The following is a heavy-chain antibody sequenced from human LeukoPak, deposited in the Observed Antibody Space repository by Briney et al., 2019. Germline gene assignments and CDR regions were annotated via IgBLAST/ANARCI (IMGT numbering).Heavy chain of an antibody. D-gene: IGHD3-22*01. CDR3: AKDFLFTYYYDSSGYFDY. CDR2: ISGDGGST. J-gene: IGHJ4*02. V-gene: IGHV3-43*02. Sequence: GGSLRLSCAASGFTFDDYAMHWVRQAPGKGLEWVSLISGDGGSTYYADSVKGRFTISRDNSKNSLYLQMSSLRTEDTALYYCAKDFLFTYYYDSSGYFDYWGQGTLVTVSS. CDR1: GFTFDDYA.